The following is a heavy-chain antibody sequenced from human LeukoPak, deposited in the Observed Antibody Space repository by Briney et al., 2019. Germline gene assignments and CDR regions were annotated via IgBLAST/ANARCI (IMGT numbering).Heavy chain of an antibody. V-gene: IGHV3-30*18. CDR3: AKDRGSGYLDY. CDR1: GFTFSSYG. J-gene: IGHJ4*02. CDR2: ISSDGSNK. Sequence: PGRSLRLSCAASGFTFSSYGMHWLRHAPGKGLEWVAVISSDGSNKYYADSVKGRFTISRDNSKNTLYLQVNSLRAEDTAVYYCAKDRGSGYLDYWGQGTLVTVSS. D-gene: IGHD6-19*01.